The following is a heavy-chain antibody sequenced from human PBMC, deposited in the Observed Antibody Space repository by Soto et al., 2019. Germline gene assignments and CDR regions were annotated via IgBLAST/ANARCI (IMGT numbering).Heavy chain of an antibody. D-gene: IGHD3-10*01. CDR3: ARGYGRTVDY. J-gene: IGHJ4*02. CDR1: GGSFSGYY. Sequence: QVQLQQWGAGLLKPSETLSLTCAVYGGSFSGYYWSWIRQPPGKGLEWIGEINHSGSTNYNPSLKGLVTISVDTSKNQFSLKLSSVTAADTAVYYCARGYGRTVDYGGQGTLVTVSS. V-gene: IGHV4-34*01. CDR2: INHSGST.